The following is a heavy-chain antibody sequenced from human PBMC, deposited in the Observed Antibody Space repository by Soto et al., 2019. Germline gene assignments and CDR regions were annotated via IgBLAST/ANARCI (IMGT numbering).Heavy chain of an antibody. Sequence: QVQLVQSGAEVKKPGASVNVSCRASGYTFNYFAIHWLRQAPGQSLEWLGWINPDSGQTKYSQRFQGRVTITRDTSATTAYMALSSLKSEDTAVFYCARGLLARLKHFENWGQGTLVTVSS. D-gene: IGHD3-3*02. CDR3: ARGLLARLKHFEN. J-gene: IGHJ4*02. V-gene: IGHV1-3*01. CDR2: INPDSGQT. CDR1: GYTFNYFA.